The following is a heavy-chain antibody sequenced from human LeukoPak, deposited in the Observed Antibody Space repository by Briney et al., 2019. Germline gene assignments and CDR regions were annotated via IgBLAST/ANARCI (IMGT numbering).Heavy chain of an antibody. Sequence: ASVKVSCKASGYTSTGYYMHSVRHAPGQGLEWMGSINPDSGDTNYAQNLQGRVTMTSDTYINTAYLDLSRLRSDDTAVYYCAIMGDTFDIWGEGRKVTVSS. V-gene: IGHV1-2*02. CDR3: AIMGDTFDI. D-gene: IGHD2-8*01. CDR2: INPDSGDT. CDR1: GYTSTGYY. J-gene: IGHJ3*02.